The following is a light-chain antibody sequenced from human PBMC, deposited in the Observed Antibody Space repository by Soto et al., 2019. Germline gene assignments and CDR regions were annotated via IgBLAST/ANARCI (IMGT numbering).Light chain of an antibody. J-gene: IGKJ1*01. CDR1: LSVSSY. CDR2: DAS. V-gene: IGKV3-11*02. CDR3: QQRSNWPWT. Sequence: EIVLTQSPATLSLSPGDKATLSCRASLSVSSYLAWYQQKPGQAPRLLMYDASIRATGILARFSGTGSERDFTLTITSLEPEDFAVYYCQQRSNWPWTFGQGTKVEIK.